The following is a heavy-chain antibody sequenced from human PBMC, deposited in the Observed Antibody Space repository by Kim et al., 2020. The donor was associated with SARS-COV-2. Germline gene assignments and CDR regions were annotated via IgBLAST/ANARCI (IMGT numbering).Heavy chain of an antibody. CDR1: GGSISSYY. D-gene: IGHD6-6*01. V-gene: IGHV4-59*01. CDR2: IYYSGST. Sequence: SETLSLTCTVSGGSISSYYWSWIRQPPGKGLEWIGYIYYSGSTNYNPSLKSRVTISVDTSKNQFSLKLSSVTAADTAVYYCARVGPEYSSPLYYFDYWGQGTLVTVSS. CDR3: ARVGPEYSSPLYYFDY. J-gene: IGHJ4*02.